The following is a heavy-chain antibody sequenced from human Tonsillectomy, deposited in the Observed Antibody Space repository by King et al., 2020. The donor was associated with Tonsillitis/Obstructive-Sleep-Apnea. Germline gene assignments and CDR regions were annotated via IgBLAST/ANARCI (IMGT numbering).Heavy chain of an antibody. CDR3: ASHGSTGNAFDI. V-gene: IGHV3-11*06. CDR1: GFTFSDYY. J-gene: IGHJ3*02. Sequence: VQLVESGGGLVKPGGSLRLSCAASGFTFSDYYMSWIRQAPGKGLEWISYISSSTSYTNYADSVKGRFTISRDNAMKSLYLQMNSLRAEDTAVYYCASHGSTGNAFDIWGQGTMVTVSS. D-gene: IGHD5-24*01. CDR2: ISSSTSYT.